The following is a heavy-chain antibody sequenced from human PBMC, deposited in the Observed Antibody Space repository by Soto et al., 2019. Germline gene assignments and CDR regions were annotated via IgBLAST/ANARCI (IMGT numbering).Heavy chain of an antibody. CDR2: ISSTSSYI. V-gene: IGHV3-21*01. Sequence: EVQLVESGGGLVKPGGSLRLSCAASGFTFSSYSMNWVRLAPGKGLEWVSSISSTSSYIYYADSVKGRFTISRDNAKNSLYLQMKSLRAEDTAVYYCASSADPTYYYGSSGYRGAYDIWGQSTMLTLSS. J-gene: IGHJ3*02. CDR1: GFTFSSYS. D-gene: IGHD3-22*01. CDR3: ASSADPTYYYGSSGYRGAYDI.